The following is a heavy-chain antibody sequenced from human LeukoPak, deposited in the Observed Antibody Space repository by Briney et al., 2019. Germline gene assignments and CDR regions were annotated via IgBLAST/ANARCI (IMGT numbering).Heavy chain of an antibody. CDR1: GYTFNKYA. CDR2: INTNTGNP. J-gene: IGHJ4*02. CDR3: TLGSY. D-gene: IGHD3-10*01. Sequence: ASVKVSCKPSGYTFNKYAINWVRRAPGRGLEWMGWINTNTGNPSYARDFTGRFVFSLDTSVNSAFLQINNLKAEDTAFYYCTLGSYWGQGTLVTVSS. V-gene: IGHV7-4-1*02.